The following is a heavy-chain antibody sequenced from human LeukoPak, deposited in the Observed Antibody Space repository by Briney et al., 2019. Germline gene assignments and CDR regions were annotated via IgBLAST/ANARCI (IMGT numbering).Heavy chain of an antibody. CDR1: VGSFSDYS. D-gene: IGHD2-2*01. V-gene: IGHV4-34*01. CDR3: ARDQGGL. CDR2: ITYSGST. J-gene: IGHJ4*02. Sequence: SETLSLTRAVYVGSFSDYSWSWIRQSPGKGLEWIGEITYSGSTNYNPSLKSRVTISIDTSKNQFSLKVTSLTAADTAVYYCARDQGGLWGQGTLVTVSS.